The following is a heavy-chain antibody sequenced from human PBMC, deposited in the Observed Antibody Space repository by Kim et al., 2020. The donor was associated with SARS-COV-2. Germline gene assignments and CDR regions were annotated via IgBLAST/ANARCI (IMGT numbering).Heavy chain of an antibody. Sequence: SETLSLTCTVSGGSISSYYWSWIRQPPGKGLEWIGYIYYSGSTNYNPSLKSRVTISVDTSKNQFSLKLSSVTAADTAVYYCARDRWGYSGSYHPFDYWG. J-gene: IGHJ4*01. CDR2: IYYSGST. V-gene: IGHV4-59*01. CDR3: ARDRWGYSGSYHPFDY. D-gene: IGHD1-26*01. CDR1: GGSISSYY.